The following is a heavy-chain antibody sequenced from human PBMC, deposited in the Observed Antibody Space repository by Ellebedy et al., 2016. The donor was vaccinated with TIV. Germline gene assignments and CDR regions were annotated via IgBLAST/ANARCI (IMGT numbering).Heavy chain of an antibody. V-gene: IGHV3-48*01. D-gene: IGHD2-8*02. CDR1: GFTFSAFS. CDR2: ICGGTI. Sequence: GESLKISCAASGFTFSAFSMNWVRQAQGKGLEWISYICGGTIYYAESVKGRFTISRDNAENSLYLQMNSLSAEDTAVYYWATDALVASPGDAFDIWGQGTMVTVSS. J-gene: IGHJ3*02. CDR3: ATDALVASPGDAFDI.